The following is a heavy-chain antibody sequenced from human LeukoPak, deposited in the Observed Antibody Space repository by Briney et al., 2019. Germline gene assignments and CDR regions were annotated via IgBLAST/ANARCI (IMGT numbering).Heavy chain of an antibody. D-gene: IGHD2-8*01. CDR2: IHYSGST. V-gene: IGHV4-59*01. J-gene: IGHJ5*02. CDR1: GGSISGYY. Sequence: PSETLSLTCTVSGGSISGYYWSWIRQSPGRGLEWMGYIHYSGSTDYNPSLKSRVTMSVDTSKNQCSLKLSSVTAADAAVYYCATLNGVSTYNWFDPWGQGTLVTVSS. CDR3: ATLNGVSTYNWFDP.